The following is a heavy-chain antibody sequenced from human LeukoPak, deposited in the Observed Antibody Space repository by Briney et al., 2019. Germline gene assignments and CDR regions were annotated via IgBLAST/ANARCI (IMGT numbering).Heavy chain of an antibody. V-gene: IGHV3-23*01. D-gene: IGHD1-1*01. CDR2: ITGSCITT. CDR1: GFTFSIYA. Sequence: PGGSLRLSWAASGFTFSIYAMSGVRQVPGRGLEWVSGITGSCITTYYAYSVKRRFTISRNNSNNTLYLQTDSLRAEHTAIYYCAKVRLSGVEGTQHWGEGPLVPVSS. CDR3: AKVRLSGVEGTQH. J-gene: IGHJ1*01.